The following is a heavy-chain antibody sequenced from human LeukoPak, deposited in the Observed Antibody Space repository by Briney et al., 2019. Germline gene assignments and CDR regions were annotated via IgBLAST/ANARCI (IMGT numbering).Heavy chain of an antibody. V-gene: IGHV1-18*01. CDR1: GYTFTSYG. CDR3: ARDKGTVATYYYYYMDV. CDR2: ISAHNGNT. D-gene: IGHD6-19*01. J-gene: IGHJ6*03. Sequence: GASVKVSCKASGYTFTSYGISWVRQAPGQGLEWMGWISAHNGNTNYEEKLQGRVTMTTDTSTSTAYMELRSLRPDDTAVYYCARDKGTVATYYYYYMDVWGKGTTVTVSS.